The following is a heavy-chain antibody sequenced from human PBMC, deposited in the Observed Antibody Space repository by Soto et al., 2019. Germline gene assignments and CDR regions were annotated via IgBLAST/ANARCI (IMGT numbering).Heavy chain of an antibody. Sequence: QVQLVQSGPEVKEPGSSLKLTCKVSGGIFNTYAISWLRQAPGQGLAWMGGIIPIFGTPNYAQRFQGGVTNTAGEFKSTAELELSRPGSDDTAVYYCARDRDYYGSGNYYNRIDFWGQGTLVIVSS. CDR2: IIPIFGTP. CDR1: GGIFNTYA. D-gene: IGHD3-10*01. J-gene: IGHJ4*02. V-gene: IGHV1-69*01. CDR3: ARDRDYYGSGNYYNRIDF.